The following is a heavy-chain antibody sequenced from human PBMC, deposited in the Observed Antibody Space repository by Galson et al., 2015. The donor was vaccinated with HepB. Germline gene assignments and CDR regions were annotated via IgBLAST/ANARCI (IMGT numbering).Heavy chain of an antibody. CDR3: ARDFTMVRKTDAFDI. CDR1: GFTFSSYG. V-gene: IGHV3-33*01. D-gene: IGHD3-10*01. Sequence: SLRLSCAASGFTFSSYGMHWVRQAPGKGLEWVAVIWYDGSNKYYADSVKGRFTISRDNSKNTLYLQMNSLRAEDSAVYYCARDFTMVRKTDAFDIWGQGTMVTVSS. J-gene: IGHJ3*02. CDR2: IWYDGSNK.